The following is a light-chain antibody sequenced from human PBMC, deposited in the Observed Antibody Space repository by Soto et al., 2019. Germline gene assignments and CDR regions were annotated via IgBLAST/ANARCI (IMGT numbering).Light chain of an antibody. J-gene: IGKJ5*01. CDR2: GVS. Sequence: DIPLTQTPSFLSVSVGDRAPLTCRASQSIPTDLAWYQKKPGKAPKLLIYGVSTLQTGVSARFSGTGSGTEFNLTITGLQTEESATYYCQQLNHYPLTFGQGTRLEIK. CDR3: QQLNHYPLT. V-gene: IGKV1-9*01. CDR1: QSIPTD.